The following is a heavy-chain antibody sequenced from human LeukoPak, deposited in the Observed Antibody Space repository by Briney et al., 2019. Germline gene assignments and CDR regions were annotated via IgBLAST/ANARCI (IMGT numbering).Heavy chain of an antibody. J-gene: IGHJ5*02. CDR3: ARARRQQLVTGWFDP. D-gene: IGHD6-13*01. CDR1: GDSISSYY. Sequence: SETLSLTCTVSGDSISSYYWSWIRQPPGGGLEWVGYIYPSVSTNYNPSLKSRVTISVDTSKNQFSLQLISVTAADTAVYYCARARRQQLVTGWFDPWGQGTLVTVSS. V-gene: IGHV4-59*01. CDR2: IYPSVST.